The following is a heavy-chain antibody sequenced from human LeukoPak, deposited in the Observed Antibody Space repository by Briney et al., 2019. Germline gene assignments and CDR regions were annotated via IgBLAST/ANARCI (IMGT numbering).Heavy chain of an antibody. CDR2: ISSSGNT. Sequence: GGSLKLSYAASGFTFSRSAMTWVRQTPGKGLDWVSSISSSGNTYYADSVRGRVTISRDNAKNSLYLQMNSLRAEDTAVYYCARSVDGTALDYWGQGTLVTVSS. CDR1: GFTFSRSA. V-gene: IGHV3-21*04. D-gene: IGHD3/OR15-3a*01. CDR3: ARSVDGTALDY. J-gene: IGHJ4*02.